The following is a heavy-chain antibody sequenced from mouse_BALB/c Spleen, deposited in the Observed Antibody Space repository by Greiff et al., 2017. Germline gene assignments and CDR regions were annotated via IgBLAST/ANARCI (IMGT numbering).Heavy chain of an antibody. CDR3: ATGGYGAMDY. D-gene: IGHD3-1*01. Sequence: EVKLMESGGGLVQPGGSRKLSCAASGFTFSSFGMHWVRQAPEKGLEWVAYISSGSSTIYYADTVKGRFTISRDNPKNTLFLQMTSLRSEDTAMYYCATGGYGAMDYWGQGTSVTVSS. J-gene: IGHJ4*01. CDR2: ISSGSSTI. V-gene: IGHV5-17*02. CDR1: GFTFSSFG.